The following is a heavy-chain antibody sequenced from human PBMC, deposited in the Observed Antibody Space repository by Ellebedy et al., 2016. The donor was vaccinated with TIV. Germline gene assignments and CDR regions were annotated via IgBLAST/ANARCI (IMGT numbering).Heavy chain of an antibody. D-gene: IGHD3-3*01. J-gene: IGHJ3*02. Sequence: SETLSLTXTVSGGSISSYYWSWIRQPAGKGLEWIGRIYTSGSTNYNPSLKSRVTMSVDTSKNQFSLKLSSVTAADTAVYYCARDSRRYDFWSGYSGDAFDIWGQGTMVTVSS. CDR1: GGSISSYY. CDR3: ARDSRRYDFWSGYSGDAFDI. V-gene: IGHV4-4*07. CDR2: IYTSGST.